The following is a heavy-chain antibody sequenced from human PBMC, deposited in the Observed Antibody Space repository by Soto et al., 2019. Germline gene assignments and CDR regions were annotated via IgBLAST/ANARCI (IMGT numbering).Heavy chain of an antibody. CDR2: INPSGGST. V-gene: IGHV1-46*02. Sequence: GASVKGSCQTSGYTFNTYHIHLVRQAPGPRLEWMGIINPSGGSTSYAQKFQGRVTMTRDTSTSTVYMELSSLRSEDTAVYYCAREGPGYSSSWLPDPDAFDIWGQGTMVNVSS. D-gene: IGHD6-13*01. CDR3: AREGPGYSSSWLPDPDAFDI. CDR1: GYTFNTYH. J-gene: IGHJ3*02.